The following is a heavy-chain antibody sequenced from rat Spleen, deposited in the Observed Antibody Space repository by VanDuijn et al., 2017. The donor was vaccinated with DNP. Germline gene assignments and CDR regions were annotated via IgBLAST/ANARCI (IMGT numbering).Heavy chain of an antibody. Sequence: EVQLVESGGGLVQPGRSLKLSCAASGFTFSDYNMAWVRQAPKKGLEWVATIAFDGGSTFYQDSVKGRFTISRDNAKNTLYLQMNSLRSEDTATYYCATGVYGGYADWFAYWGQGTLVTVSS. V-gene: IGHV5-7*01. CDR3: ATGVYGGYADWFAY. CDR2: IAFDGGST. CDR1: GFTFSDYN. J-gene: IGHJ3*01. D-gene: IGHD1-11*01.